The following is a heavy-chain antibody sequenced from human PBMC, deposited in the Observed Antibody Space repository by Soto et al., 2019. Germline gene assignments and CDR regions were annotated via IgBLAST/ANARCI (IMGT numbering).Heavy chain of an antibody. CDR3: ARMAGPWYFDL. V-gene: IGHV4-34*01. CDR1: GGSFSGFY. J-gene: IGHJ2*01. Sequence: PSETLSLTCAVHGGSFSGFYWTWIRQPPGKGLEWIGEINHSGSSNYNPPPKSRVTMSLDTSRNQFSLSLNPVTAADTAVYYCARMAGPWYFDLWGRGTLVTVSS. CDR2: INHSGSS.